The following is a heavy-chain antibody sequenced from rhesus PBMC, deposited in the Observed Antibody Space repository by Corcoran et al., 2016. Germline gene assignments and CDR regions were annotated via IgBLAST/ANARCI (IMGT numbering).Heavy chain of an antibody. CDR1: GGSVSRRTW. CDR2: ISGSGGST. V-gene: IGHV4-57*01. D-gene: IGHD6-31*01. Sequence: QLQLQESGPGLVKPSETLSLTCAVSGGSVSRRTWWSWIRRPPGTGLEGIGRISGSGGSTSYNPSLTSRVTISTDTSKNQVSLKVSSVTAADTAVYYCAREVYSSGWYVFDYWGQGVLVTVSS. CDR3: AREVYSSGWYVFDY. J-gene: IGHJ4*01.